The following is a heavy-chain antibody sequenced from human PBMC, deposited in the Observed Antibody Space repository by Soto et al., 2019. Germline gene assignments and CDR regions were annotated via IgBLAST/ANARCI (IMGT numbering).Heavy chain of an antibody. V-gene: IGHV5-51*01. CDR2: IYPGDSDT. CDR1: GYSFTSYW. J-gene: IGHJ5*02. CDR3: ARPTYCSSSSCNWFDP. Sequence: GESLKISCKGSGYSFTSYWIGWVRQMPGKVLGWMGIIYPGDSDTRYSPSFQGQGTISADKSNSTADLQWSSLKESDTDMDYCARPTYCSSSSCNWFDPWGQGTLVTVSS. D-gene: IGHD2-2*01.